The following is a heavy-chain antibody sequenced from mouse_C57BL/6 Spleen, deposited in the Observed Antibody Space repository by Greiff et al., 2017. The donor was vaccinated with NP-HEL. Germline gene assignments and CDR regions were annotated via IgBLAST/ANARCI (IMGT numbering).Heavy chain of an antibody. Sequence: VKLQQPGAELVRPGSSVKLSCKASGYTFTSYWMHWVKQRPIQGLEWIGNIDPSDSETHYNQKFKDKATLTVDKSSSTAYMQLSSLTSEDSAVYYCAREYYGNWYFDVWGTGTTVTVSS. CDR1: GYTFTSYW. J-gene: IGHJ1*03. CDR2: IDPSDSET. D-gene: IGHD2-1*01. V-gene: IGHV1-52*01. CDR3: AREYYGNWYFDV.